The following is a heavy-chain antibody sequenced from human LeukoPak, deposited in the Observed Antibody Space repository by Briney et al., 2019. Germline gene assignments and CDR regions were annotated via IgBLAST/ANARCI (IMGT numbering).Heavy chain of an antibody. CDR2: MNPNSGCT. CDR3: ATISSGWHSDEY. CDR1: GGTFSSYA. Sequence: ASVKVSCKASGGTFSSYAISWVRQAPGQGLECMGWMNPNSGCTGYAQKFQGRVTMTRNTSINTAYMELSNLRSEDTAVYYCATISSGWHSDEYWGQGTLVTVSS. J-gene: IGHJ4*02. V-gene: IGHV1-8*02. D-gene: IGHD6-19*01.